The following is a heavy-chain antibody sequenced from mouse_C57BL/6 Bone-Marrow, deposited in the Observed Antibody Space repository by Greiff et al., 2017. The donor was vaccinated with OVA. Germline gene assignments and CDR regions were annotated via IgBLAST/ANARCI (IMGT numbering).Heavy chain of an antibody. V-gene: IGHV1-15*01. CDR2: IDPETGGT. J-gene: IGHJ3*01. D-gene: IGHD2-2*01. CDR1: GYTFTDYE. CDR3: TRWLRGPFAY. Sequence: QVQLKQSGAELVRPGASVTLSCKASGYTFTDYEMHWVKQTPVHGLEWIGAIDPETGGTAYNQKFKGKAILTADKSSSTAYMELRSLTSEDSAVYYCTRWLRGPFAYWGQGTLVTVSA.